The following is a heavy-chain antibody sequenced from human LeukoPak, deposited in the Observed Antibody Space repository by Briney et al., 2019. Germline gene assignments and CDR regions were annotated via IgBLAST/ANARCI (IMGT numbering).Heavy chain of an antibody. D-gene: IGHD1-26*01. V-gene: IGHV4-59*01. J-gene: IGHJ6*02. Sequence: SETLSLTCTVSGGSISSYYWSWIRQPPGKGLEWIGYIYYSGSTNYNPSLKSRVTISVDTSKNQFSLKLSSVTAADTAMYYCAREPRLIVGATAGMDVWGQGTTVTVSS. CDR3: AREPRLIVGATAGMDV. CDR1: GGSISSYY. CDR2: IYYSGST.